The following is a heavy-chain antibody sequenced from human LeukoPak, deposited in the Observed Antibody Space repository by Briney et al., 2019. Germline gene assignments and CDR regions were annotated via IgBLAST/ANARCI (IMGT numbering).Heavy chain of an antibody. CDR2: IIPIFGTA. J-gene: IGHJ3*02. Sequence: SVKVSCKASGGTFSSYAISWVRQAPGQGLEWMGGIIPIFGTANYAQKFQGRVTITADESTSTAYMELSSLRSEDTAVYYCARALRLWGGNSGIAFDIWGQGTMVTVSS. CDR3: ARALRLWGGNSGIAFDI. D-gene: IGHD4-23*01. V-gene: IGHV1-69*13. CDR1: GGTFSSYA.